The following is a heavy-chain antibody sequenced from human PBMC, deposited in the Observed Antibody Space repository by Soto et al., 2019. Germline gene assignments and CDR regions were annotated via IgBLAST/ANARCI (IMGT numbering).Heavy chain of an antibody. V-gene: IGHV3-23*01. CDR2: ISGSGGST. Sequence: GGSRLSCAASGFTFSSYAMSWVRQAPGKGLEWVSAISGSGGSTYYADSVKGRFTISRDNSKNTLYLQMNSLRAEDTAVYYCAKDLHSSGYYYWGQGTLVTVSS. J-gene: IGHJ4*02. CDR3: AKDLHSSGYYY. D-gene: IGHD3-22*01. CDR1: GFTFSSYA.